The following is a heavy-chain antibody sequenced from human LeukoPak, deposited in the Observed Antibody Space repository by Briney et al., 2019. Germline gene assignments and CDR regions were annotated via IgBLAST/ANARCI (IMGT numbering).Heavy chain of an antibody. D-gene: IGHD6-19*01. J-gene: IGHJ3*02. Sequence: GGSLRLSCAASGVTFSAYSMNWVRQAPGKGLGWVSYISSRSFTIYYADSVKGRFTISIDNAKKSLYLEMNSLRDEDTAVYYCARSVIAVAGYDVFDIWGQGTVVTVFS. CDR2: ISSRSFTI. CDR1: GVTFSAYS. CDR3: ARSVIAVAGYDVFDI. V-gene: IGHV3-48*02.